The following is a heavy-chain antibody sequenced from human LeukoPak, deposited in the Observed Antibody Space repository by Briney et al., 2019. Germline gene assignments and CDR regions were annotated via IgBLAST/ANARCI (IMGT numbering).Heavy chain of an antibody. V-gene: IGHV1-2*02. CDR1: GYTFTGYY. D-gene: IGHD4-17*01. CDR3: ARVTNDCGDYVFDY. J-gene: IGHJ4*02. CDR2: INPNSGGT. Sequence: GASVKVSCKASGYTFTGYYMHWVRQAPGQGLEWMGWINPNSGGTNYAQKFQGRVTMTRDTSISTAYMELSRLRSDDTAVYYCARVTNDCGDYVFDYWGQGALVTVSS.